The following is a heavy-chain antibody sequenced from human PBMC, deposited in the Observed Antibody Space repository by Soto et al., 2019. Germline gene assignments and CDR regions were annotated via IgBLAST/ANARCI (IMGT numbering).Heavy chain of an antibody. V-gene: IGHV3-23*01. CDR2: ISGSGGST. D-gene: IGHD1-26*01. J-gene: IGHJ4*02. CDR3: ATEGGGSYLSYTDY. Sequence: PGGSLRLSCAASGFTFSSYAMSWVRQAPGRGLEWVSAISGSGGSTYYADSVKGRFTISRDNSKNTLYLQMNSLRAEDTAVYYCATEGGGSYLSYTDYWGQGTLVSVSS. CDR1: GFTFSSYA.